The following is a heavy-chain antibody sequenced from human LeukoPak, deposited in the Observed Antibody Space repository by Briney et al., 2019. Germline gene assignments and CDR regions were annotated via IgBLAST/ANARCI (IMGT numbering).Heavy chain of an antibody. CDR1: GFTLISYG. V-gene: IGHV1-18*01. D-gene: IGHD3-22*01. J-gene: IGHJ4*02. CDR2: IGGYDGDR. Sequence: ASVKVSCKASGFTLISYGFSWVRQAPGQGLEWMGWIGGYDGDRHYAEKFQGRVTITTDTSTSTAYMELRSLRSDDTAVYYCARDLWSVYDSSGYYRDFDYWGQGTLVTVSS. CDR3: ARDLWSVYDSSGYYRDFDY.